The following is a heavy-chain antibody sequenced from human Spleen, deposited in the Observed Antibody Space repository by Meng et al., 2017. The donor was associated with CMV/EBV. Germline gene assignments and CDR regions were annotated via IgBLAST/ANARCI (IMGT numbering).Heavy chain of an antibody. V-gene: IGHV5-51*01. Sequence: KVSCKGSGYSFTSYWIGWVRQMPGKGLEWMGIIYPGDSDTRYSPSFQGQVTISADKSISTAYLQWSSLKASETAMYYCARLIGSSWYSYYFDYWGQGTLVTVSS. CDR1: GYSFTSYW. J-gene: IGHJ4*02. CDR3: ARLIGSSWYSYYFDY. D-gene: IGHD6-13*01. CDR2: IYPGDSDT.